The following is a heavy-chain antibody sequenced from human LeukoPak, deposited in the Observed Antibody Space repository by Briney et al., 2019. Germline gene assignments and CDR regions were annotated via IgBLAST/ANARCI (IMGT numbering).Heavy chain of an antibody. D-gene: IGHD2-15*01. V-gene: IGHV3-23*01. CDR3: AKARGVWSGGSCYGRSGSQYFQH. J-gene: IGHJ1*01. CDR2: ISGSGGRT. Sequence: GGSLRLSCAASVFIFSSYAMSWVRQAPAKELAGVSAISGSGGRTYYADSVKGRFTISRDNSKNTLYLQMNSLRAEDTAVYCCAKARGVWSGGSCYGRSGSQYFQHWGQGTLVTVSS. CDR1: VFIFSSYA.